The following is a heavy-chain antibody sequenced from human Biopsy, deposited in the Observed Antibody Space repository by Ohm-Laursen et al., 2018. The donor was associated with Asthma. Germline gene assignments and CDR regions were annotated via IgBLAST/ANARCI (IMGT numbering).Heavy chain of an antibody. D-gene: IGHD6-19*01. V-gene: IGHV4-34*01. Sequence: PGTLSLTCPTSGGSFTHYFWMWIRQPPGKGLEWIGEINYRGDTNYNPSLESRVSISVDTSTYHFSLRLNSVTAADTAVYYCVRGEEVAGTYFKDWDQGTLVTVSS. CDR1: GGSFTHYF. J-gene: IGHJ1*01. CDR3: VRGEEVAGTYFKD. CDR2: INYRGDT.